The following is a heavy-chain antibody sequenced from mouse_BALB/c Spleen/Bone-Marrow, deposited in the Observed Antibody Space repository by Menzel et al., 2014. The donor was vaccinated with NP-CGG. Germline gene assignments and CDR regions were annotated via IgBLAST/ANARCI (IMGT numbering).Heavy chain of an antibody. CDR2: IYPGDGDT. Sequence: QVQLQQPGPELVKPGASVKISCKASGYAFSSPWMNWVKQRPGQGLEWIGRIYPGDGDTNYNGKFEGKATLTADKSSSTAYMQLSGLTSVDSAVYFCAREGCGYDRRPYAMDYWGQGTSVTVSS. D-gene: IGHD2-2*01. J-gene: IGHJ4*01. CDR1: GYAFSSPW. V-gene: IGHV1-82*01. CDR3: AREGCGYDRRPYAMDY.